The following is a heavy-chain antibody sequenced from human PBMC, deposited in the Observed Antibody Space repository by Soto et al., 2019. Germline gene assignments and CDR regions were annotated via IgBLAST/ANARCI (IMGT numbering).Heavy chain of an antibody. D-gene: IGHD5-12*01. Sequence: SETLSLTCTVSGGSIISYYWSWIRQPPGKGLEWIGYIYYSGSTNYNPSLKSRVTISVDTSKNQFSLKLSSVTAADTAVYYCARGGRVATTTIGYYYYYYGMDVWGQGTTVTVSS. CDR3: ARGGRVATTTIGYYYYYYGMDV. J-gene: IGHJ6*02. V-gene: IGHV4-59*01. CDR2: IYYSGST. CDR1: GGSIISYY.